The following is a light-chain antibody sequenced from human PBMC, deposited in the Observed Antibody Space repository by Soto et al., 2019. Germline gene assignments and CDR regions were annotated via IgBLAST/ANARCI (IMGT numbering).Light chain of an antibody. CDR3: QQFGSSPPGVT. Sequence: EIVLTQSPGTLSLSPGERATLSCRASQSVTSNYLAWYQQKPGQAPRLLIYGASSRATGIPYRFSGSGSGTDFTLTISRMEPEDFAVYYCQQFGSSPPGVTFGPGPKVVIK. J-gene: IGKJ3*01. CDR2: GAS. V-gene: IGKV3-20*01. CDR1: QSVTSNY.